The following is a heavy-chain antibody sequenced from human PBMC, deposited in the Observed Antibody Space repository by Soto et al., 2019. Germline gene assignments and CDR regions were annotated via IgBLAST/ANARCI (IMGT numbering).Heavy chain of an antibody. Sequence: PSETLSLTCAVSGGSISSSNWWSWVRQPPGKGLEWIGEIYHSGSTNYNPSLKSRVTISVDKSKNQFSLKLSSVTAADTAVYYCATGLRYFDRAGAFDIWGQGTMVTVSS. J-gene: IGHJ3*02. CDR1: GGSISSSNW. V-gene: IGHV4-4*02. CDR2: IYHSGST. D-gene: IGHD3-9*01. CDR3: ATGLRYFDRAGAFDI.